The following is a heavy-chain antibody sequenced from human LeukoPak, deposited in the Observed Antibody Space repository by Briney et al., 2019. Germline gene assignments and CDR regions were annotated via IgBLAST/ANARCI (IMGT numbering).Heavy chain of an antibody. CDR1: GGSFSGYY. J-gene: IGHJ6*02. CDR2: INHSGST. D-gene: IGHD4-11*01. V-gene: IGHV4-34*01. Sequence: PSETLSLTCAVYGGSFSGYYWSWIRQPPGKGLEWIGEINHSGSTNYNPSLKSRVTISVDTSKNQFSLKLSSVTAADTAVYYCARGHSNYFYYYYGMDVWGQGTTVTVSS. CDR3: ARGHSNYFYYYYGMDV.